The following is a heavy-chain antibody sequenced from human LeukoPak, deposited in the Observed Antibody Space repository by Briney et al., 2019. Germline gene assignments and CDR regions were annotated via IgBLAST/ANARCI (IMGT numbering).Heavy chain of an antibody. CDR2: IYYSGST. D-gene: IGHD3-22*01. Sequence: PSETLSLTCTVSGGSISIYYWSWIRQPPGKGLEWIGYIYYSGSTNYNPSLKSRVTISVDTSKNQFSLKLSSVTAADTAVYYCARAGYYDSSGYLWLDYWGQGTLVTVSS. V-gene: IGHV4-59*01. CDR3: ARAGYYDSSGYLWLDY. J-gene: IGHJ4*02. CDR1: GGSISIYY.